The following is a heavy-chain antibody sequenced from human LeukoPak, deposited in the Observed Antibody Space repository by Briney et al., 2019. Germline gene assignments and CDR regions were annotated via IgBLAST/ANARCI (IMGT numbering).Heavy chain of an antibody. CDR1: GYTFTSYY. D-gene: IGHD4-17*01. CDR2: INPSGGST. Sequence: ASVKVSCKASGYTFTSYYMHWVRQAPGQGLKWMGIINPSGGSTSYAQKFQGRVTMTRDTSTSTVYMELSSLRSEDTVVYYCAREGQRVVTVTTFDYWGQGTLVTVSS. V-gene: IGHV1-46*01. J-gene: IGHJ4*02. CDR3: AREGQRVVTVTTFDY.